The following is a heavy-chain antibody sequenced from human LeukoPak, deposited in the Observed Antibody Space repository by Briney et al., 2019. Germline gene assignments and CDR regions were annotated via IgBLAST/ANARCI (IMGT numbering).Heavy chain of an antibody. CDR2: INRDGTEK. D-gene: IGHD2-21*01. J-gene: IGHJ4*02. Sequence: GGSLRLSCVTSGFNFSDSRMTWVRQAPGKGLQWVANINRDGTEKHFLDSVEGRFTISRDNAKKSLYLLMNSLRPQDTAVYFCVRGDWYFESWGQGTLVTVSS. CDR1: GFNFSDSR. V-gene: IGHV3-7*04. CDR3: VRGDWYFES.